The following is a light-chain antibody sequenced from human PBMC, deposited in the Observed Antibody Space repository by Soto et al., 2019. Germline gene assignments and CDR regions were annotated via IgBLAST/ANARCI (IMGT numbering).Light chain of an antibody. J-gene: IGLJ1*01. CDR2: EVG. CDR3: SSYTSTILYV. CDR1: NSDVGGHNY. Sequence: QSALTQPASVSGSLGQSITISCTGSNSDVGGHNYVSWYQQHPGKAPKLMIYEVGIRPSGVSTRFSGSKSGNTASLTISGLQAEDEADYYCSSYTSTILYVFXTGTKVTVL. V-gene: IGLV2-14*01.